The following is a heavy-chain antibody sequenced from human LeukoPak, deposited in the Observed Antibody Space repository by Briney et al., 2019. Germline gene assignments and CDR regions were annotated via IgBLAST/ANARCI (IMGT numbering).Heavy chain of an antibody. J-gene: IGHJ4*02. D-gene: IGHD2-2*01. CDR3: AKSTRAITYYFDY. CDR1: GFTFSSYG. Sequence: KSGGSLRLSCAASGFTFSSYGMSWVRQAPGKGLEWVSAISGSGGSTYYADSVKGRFTISRDNSKNTLYLQMNSLRAEDTAVYYCAKSTRAITYYFDYWGQGTLVTVSS. V-gene: IGHV3-23*01. CDR2: ISGSGGST.